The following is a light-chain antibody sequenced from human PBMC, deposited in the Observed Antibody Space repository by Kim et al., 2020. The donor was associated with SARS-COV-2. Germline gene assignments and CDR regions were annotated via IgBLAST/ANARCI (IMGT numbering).Light chain of an antibody. V-gene: IGLV2-8*01. J-gene: IGLJ2*01. CDR3: SSYAGSNRV. Sequence: PGQAVTIARAGASSDVGGYNYVPWYQQNPGKAPKLRIYEVSKRPSGVPDRFSGSKSGNTASLTVSGLQAEDEADYYCSSYAGSNRVFGGGTKLTVL. CDR2: EVS. CDR1: SSDVGGYNY.